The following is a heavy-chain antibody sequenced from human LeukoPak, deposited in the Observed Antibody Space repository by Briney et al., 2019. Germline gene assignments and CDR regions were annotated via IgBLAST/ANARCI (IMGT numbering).Heavy chain of an antibody. Sequence: GGSLRLSCAASGFTFSSFAMSWVRQAPGKGLQWVSAISHSGGTTYYTDSAKGRFTISRDNSKNTLYLQMDSLGAEDTAVYYCAKDPLFRGSYGDFDFWGQGTLVTVSS. J-gene: IGHJ4*02. CDR2: ISHSGGTT. D-gene: IGHD1-26*01. V-gene: IGHV3-23*01. CDR1: GFTFSSFA. CDR3: AKDPLFRGSYGDFDF.